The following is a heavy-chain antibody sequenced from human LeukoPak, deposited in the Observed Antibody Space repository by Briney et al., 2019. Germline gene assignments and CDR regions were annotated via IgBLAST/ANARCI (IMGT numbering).Heavy chain of an antibody. CDR1: GFTFSSYW. J-gene: IGHJ4*02. CDR2: IKQDGSEK. CDR3: ARDYYEGEIDY. V-gene: IGHV3-7*03. Sequence: PGGSLRLSCAASGFTFSSYWRSWVRQAPGKGLEWVANIKQDGSEKYYVDSVKGRFTISRDNAKNSLYLQMNSLRAEDTAVYYCARDYYEGEIDYWGQGTLVTVSS. D-gene: IGHD3-22*01.